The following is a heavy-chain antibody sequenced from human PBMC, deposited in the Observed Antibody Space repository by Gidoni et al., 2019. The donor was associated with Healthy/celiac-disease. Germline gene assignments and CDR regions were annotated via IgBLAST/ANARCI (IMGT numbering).Heavy chain of an antibody. V-gene: IGHV3-48*01. Sequence: EVQLVESGGGLVQPGGSLRLSCAASGFTLSSYSMNWVRQAPGKGLEWVSYISSSSSTIYYADSVKGRFTISRDNAKNSLYLQMNSLRAEDTAVYYCARDEVHYYYYYMDVWGKGTTVTVSS. CDR3: ARDEVHYYYYYMDV. CDR1: GFTLSSYS. J-gene: IGHJ6*03. CDR2: ISSSSSTI.